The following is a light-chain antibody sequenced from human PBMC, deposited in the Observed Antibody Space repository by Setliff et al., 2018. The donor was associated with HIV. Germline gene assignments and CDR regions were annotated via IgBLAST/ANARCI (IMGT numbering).Light chain of an antibody. CDR2: DVN. J-gene: IGLJ1*01. V-gene: IGLV2-14*03. CDR1: ISDVGGYKY. CDR3: SSYTRSSTF. Sequence: QSALTQPASVSGSTGQSITIPCTGDISDVGGYKYVSWYQQHPANAPKLMIFDVNNRHSGVSNRFSGSKSGNTASLTISALQSDDEADYYCSSYTRSSTFFGTGTKVTGL.